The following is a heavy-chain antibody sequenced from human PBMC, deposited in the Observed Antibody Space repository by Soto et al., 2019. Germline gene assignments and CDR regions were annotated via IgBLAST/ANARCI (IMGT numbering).Heavy chain of an antibody. Sequence: SETLSLTCTVSGGSINSSGYYWSWIRQYPGKGLEWIGYIHYSGTAYYNPSLKSRVTISVDTSKNQFSLKLSSVTAADTAVYYCAREIGGYIWNPNWFDRWGQGTLVTVSS. CDR2: IHYSGTA. D-gene: IGHD1-20*01. V-gene: IGHV4-31*03. J-gene: IGHJ5*02. CDR3: AREIGGYIWNPNWFDR. CDR1: GGSINSSGYY.